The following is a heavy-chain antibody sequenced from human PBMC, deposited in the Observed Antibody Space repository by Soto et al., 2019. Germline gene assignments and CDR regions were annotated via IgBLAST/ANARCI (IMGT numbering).Heavy chain of an antibody. V-gene: IGHV4-39*01. Sequence: PSETLCLTCTVAGGSISSSSYYWGWIRQPPGKGLEWIGSIYYSGSTYYNPSLKSRVTISVDTSKNQFSLKLSSVTAADTAVYYCARQGIVVVNLDYWGQGTLVTVSS. J-gene: IGHJ4*02. CDR2: IYYSGST. D-gene: IGHD3-22*01. CDR3: ARQGIVVVNLDY. CDR1: GGSISSSSYY.